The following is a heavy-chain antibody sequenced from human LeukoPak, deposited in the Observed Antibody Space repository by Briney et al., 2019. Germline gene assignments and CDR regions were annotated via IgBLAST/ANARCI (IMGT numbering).Heavy chain of an antibody. J-gene: IGHJ6*03. CDR2: IFHSGST. V-gene: IGHV4-38-2*02. CDR1: GYSISSGYY. CDR3: ARLVNYMDV. Sequence: SETLSLTCTVSGYSISSGYYWGWIRPPPGKGLEWIGSIFHSGSTYYNPSLKSRVTISVDTSKNQFSLKLSSVTAADTAVYYCARLVNYMDVWGKGTTVTVSS.